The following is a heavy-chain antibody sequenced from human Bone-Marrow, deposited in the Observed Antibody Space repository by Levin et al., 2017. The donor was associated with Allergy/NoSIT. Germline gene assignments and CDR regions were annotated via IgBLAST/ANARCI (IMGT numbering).Heavy chain of an antibody. V-gene: IGHV3-7*01. Sequence: HTGGSLRLSCAASGFTFSIYWMSWVRQAPGKGLEWVANIKHDGSEEYYADSVKGRFTISRDNAKNSLYLQMNSLRAEDAAVYYCASVMYYSETGASLVPWFDYWGQGTLVTVSS. D-gene: IGHD3-22*01. CDR1: GFTFSIYW. CDR3: ASVMYYSETGASLVPWFDY. J-gene: IGHJ4*02. CDR2: IKHDGSEE.